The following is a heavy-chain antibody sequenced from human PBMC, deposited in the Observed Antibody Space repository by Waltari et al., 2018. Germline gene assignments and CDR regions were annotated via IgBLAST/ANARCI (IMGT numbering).Heavy chain of an antibody. V-gene: IGHV3-74*01. CDR1: GFLFSAYW. CDR2: INGDGSGT. CDR3: AREENYYYAMDV. Sequence: EVQLVESGGGLVQPGVSLRLSCTASGFLFSAYWMHWVRQVPGEGLVCVSRINGDGSGTTYADSVKGRFTITRDNARNTLYLEINSVRTEDTGVYYCAREENYYYAMDVWGQGTAVTVSS. J-gene: IGHJ6*02.